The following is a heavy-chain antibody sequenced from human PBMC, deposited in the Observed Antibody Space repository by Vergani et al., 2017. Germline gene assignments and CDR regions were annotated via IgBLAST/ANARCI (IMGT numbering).Heavy chain of an antibody. V-gene: IGHV3-30*02. CDR2: IQYDGSDI. CDR1: GFSVSNSG. Sequence: QVQLVESGGGVVQPGGSLRLSCVASGFSVSNSGMHWVRQTPGKGLEWVAFIQYDGSDIFYAAFVEGRFTISRDNSKNSLYLQMRSLRFDDTAVYYCANEGSANRIRGWLDNWGKGARVTVSS. D-gene: IGHD3-10*01. J-gene: IGHJ4*02. CDR3: ANEGSANRIRGWLDN.